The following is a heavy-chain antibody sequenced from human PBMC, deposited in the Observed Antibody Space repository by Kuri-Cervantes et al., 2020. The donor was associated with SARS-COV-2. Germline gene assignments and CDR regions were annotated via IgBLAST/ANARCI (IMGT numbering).Heavy chain of an antibody. V-gene: IGHV3-7*01. Sequence: GGSLRPSFAASGFTFSSYWMSWVRQAPGKGLEWVANIKQDGSEKYYVDSVKGRFTISRDNAKKSLYLQMNSLGVEDTAVYYCAKTGRVSIFGVVSLGDAFDIWGQGTMVTVSS. CDR3: AKTGRVSIFGVVSLGDAFDI. CDR2: IKQDGSEK. D-gene: IGHD3-3*01. CDR1: GFTFSSYW. J-gene: IGHJ3*02.